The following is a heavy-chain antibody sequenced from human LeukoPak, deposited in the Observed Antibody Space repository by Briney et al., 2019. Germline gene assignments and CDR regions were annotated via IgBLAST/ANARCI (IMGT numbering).Heavy chain of an antibody. CDR3: ARPPSRYSSSLRY. CDR2: INHSGST. J-gene: IGHJ4*02. CDR1: GGSFSGYY. V-gene: IGHV4-34*01. Sequence: SETLSLTCAVYGGSFSGYYWSWIRQPPGKGLEWIGEINHSGSTNYNPSLKSRVTISVDTSKNQFSLKLSSVTAADTAVYYCARPPSRYSSSLRYWGQGTLVTVSS. D-gene: IGHD6-13*01.